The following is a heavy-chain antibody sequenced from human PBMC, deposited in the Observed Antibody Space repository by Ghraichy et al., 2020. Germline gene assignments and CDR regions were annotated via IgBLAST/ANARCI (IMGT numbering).Heavy chain of an antibody. V-gene: IGHV4-59*01. J-gene: IGHJ6*02. D-gene: IGHD5-18*01. CDR3: ARGPLDTAMVTSYYYYGMDV. CDR1: GGSISSYY. Sequence: SETLSLTCTVSGGSISSYYWSWIRQPPGKGLEWIGYIYYSGSTNYNPSLKSRVTISVDTSKNQFSLKLSSVTAADTAVYYCARGPLDTAMVTSYYYYGMDVWGQGTPVT. CDR2: IYYSGST.